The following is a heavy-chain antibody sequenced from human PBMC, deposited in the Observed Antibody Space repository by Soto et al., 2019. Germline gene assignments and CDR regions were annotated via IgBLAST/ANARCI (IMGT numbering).Heavy chain of an antibody. CDR1: GYTFTSFG. J-gene: IGHJ4*02. CDR3: ATRSPAFAY. Sequence: QVQLVQSGPEVKKPGASVKVSCKTSGYTFTSFGISWVRQAPGQGLEWMGWITTDKGKTNYAQKFPGRVTTTTDTSTRTAYMELRSLRSDDTAVYYCATRSPAFAYWGQGTLVTVSS. V-gene: IGHV1-18*01. CDR2: ITTDKGKT.